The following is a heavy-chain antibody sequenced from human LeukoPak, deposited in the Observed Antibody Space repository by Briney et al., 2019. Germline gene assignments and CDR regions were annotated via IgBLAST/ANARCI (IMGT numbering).Heavy chain of an antibody. D-gene: IGHD3-10*01. CDR2: IKQDGSEK. J-gene: IGHJ4*02. CDR1: GFTFSSYW. CDR3: ARDVYYGSGSYSNAGYYFDY. Sequence: PGGSLRLSCAASGFTFSSYWMSWVHQAPGKGLEWVANIKQDGSEKYYVDSVKGRFTISRDNAKNSLYLQMNSLRAEDTAVYYCARDVYYGSGSYSNAGYYFDYWGQGTLVTVSS. V-gene: IGHV3-7*01.